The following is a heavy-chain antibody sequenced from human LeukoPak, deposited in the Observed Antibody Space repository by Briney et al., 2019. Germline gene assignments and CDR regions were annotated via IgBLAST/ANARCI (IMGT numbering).Heavy chain of an antibody. V-gene: IGHV4-61*01. D-gene: IGHD6-25*01. CDR2: IYYSGST. Sequence: SETLSLTCTVSGGSVSSGSYYWSWIWQPPGKGLEWIGYIYYSGSTNYNPSLKSRVTISVDTSKNQFSLKLSSVTAADTAVYYCAREISGRNWFDPWGQGTLVTVSS. J-gene: IGHJ5*02. CDR1: GGSVSSGSYY. CDR3: AREISGRNWFDP.